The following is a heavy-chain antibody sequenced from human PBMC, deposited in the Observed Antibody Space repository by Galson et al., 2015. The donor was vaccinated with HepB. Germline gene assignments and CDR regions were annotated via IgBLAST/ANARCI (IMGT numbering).Heavy chain of an antibody. D-gene: IGHD6-19*01. J-gene: IGHJ6*02. CDR3: ARGGYSSGWNYYYGMDV. CDR1: GFTFSSYS. Sequence: LRLSCAASGFTFSSYSMNWVRQAPGKGLEWVSSISSSSSYIYYADSVKGRFTISRDNAKNSLYLQMNSLRAEDTAVYYCARGGYSSGWNYYYGMDVWGQGTTVTVSS. V-gene: IGHV3-21*01. CDR2: ISSSSSYI.